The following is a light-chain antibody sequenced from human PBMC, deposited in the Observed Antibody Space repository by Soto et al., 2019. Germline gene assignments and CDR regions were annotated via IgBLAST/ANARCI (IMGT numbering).Light chain of an antibody. CDR1: QSVSSNY. J-gene: IGKJ1*01. CDR3: RQYGSSPWT. V-gene: IGKV3-20*01. Sequence: EIVLTQSPGTLSLSPGERATLSCRASQSVSSNYLAWYQQKPGQAPRPLIYGASSRATGIPDRFSGSGAGTGFTLTISRLESEDFAVYYCRQYGSSPWTFGQGTKVDIK. CDR2: GAS.